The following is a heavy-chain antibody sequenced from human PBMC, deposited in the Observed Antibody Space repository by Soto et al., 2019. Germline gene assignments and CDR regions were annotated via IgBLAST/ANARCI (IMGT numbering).Heavy chain of an antibody. D-gene: IGHD3-22*01. CDR2: IFSNDEK. CDR1: GFSLSNARMG. CDR3: ARIGDYDSSGYYYEVDY. J-gene: IGHJ4*02. Sequence: QVTLKESGPVLVKPTETLTLTCTVSGFSLSNARMGVSWIRQPPGKALDWLAHIFSNDEKSYSTSLKSRLTISKDTSKSQVVLTMTNMEPVDTATYYCARIGDYDSSGYYYEVDYWGQGTLVTVSS. V-gene: IGHV2-26*01.